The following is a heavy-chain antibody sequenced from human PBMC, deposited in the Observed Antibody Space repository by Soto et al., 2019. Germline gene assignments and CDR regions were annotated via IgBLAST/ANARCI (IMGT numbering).Heavy chain of an antibody. CDR3: ARQLLASGWYLFWSDP. Sequence: SETLSLTCTVSGGSISSYYWSWIRQPPGKGLEWIGYIYYSGSTNYNPSLKGRVTISVDTSKNQFSLKLSSVTAADTAVYYCARQLLASGWYLFWSDPWGQGTLVTASS. CDR1: GGSISSYY. CDR2: IYYSGST. J-gene: IGHJ5*02. V-gene: IGHV4-59*08. D-gene: IGHD6-19*01.